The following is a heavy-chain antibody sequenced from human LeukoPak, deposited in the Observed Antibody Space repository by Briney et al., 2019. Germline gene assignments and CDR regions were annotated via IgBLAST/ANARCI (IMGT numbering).Heavy chain of an antibody. Sequence: GGSLRLSCAASGFTFSSYAVSWVRQAPGKGLEWVSVISGSGDSTYYADSVKGRFTISRDNSKNTLYLQMNSLRAEDTAVYYCAKDPYKYFTLVREFNYWGQGTLVTVSS. CDR1: GFTFSSYA. J-gene: IGHJ4*02. CDR3: AKDPYKYFTLVREFNY. D-gene: IGHD3-10*01. V-gene: IGHV3-23*01. CDR2: ISGSGDST.